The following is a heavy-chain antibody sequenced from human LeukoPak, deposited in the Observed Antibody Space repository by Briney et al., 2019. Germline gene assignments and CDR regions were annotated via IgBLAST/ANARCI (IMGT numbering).Heavy chain of an antibody. D-gene: IGHD5-12*01. J-gene: IGHJ4*02. Sequence: GGSLRLSCAASGFTFSSYGMSWVRQAPGKGLEWVSAISGRGGITYYADSVKGRFTISRDNAKNSQYLQMNSLRAEDTAVYYCARDPWTNSDYDGFDYWGQGTLVTVSS. CDR2: ISGRGGIT. CDR3: ARDPWTNSDYDGFDY. V-gene: IGHV3-21*01. CDR1: GFTFSSYG.